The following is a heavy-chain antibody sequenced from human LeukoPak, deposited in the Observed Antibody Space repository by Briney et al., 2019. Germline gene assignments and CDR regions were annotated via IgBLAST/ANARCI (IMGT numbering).Heavy chain of an antibody. CDR3: ARRTYDAFDI. V-gene: IGHV3-30*03. CDR2: ISYDGSNK. J-gene: IGHJ3*02. D-gene: IGHD1-14*01. Sequence: PGRSLRLSCAASGFIFSNSAMHWVRQAPGKGLEWVAVISYDGSNKYYADSVKGRFTISRDNSKNTLYLQMNSLRAEDTAVYYCARRTYDAFDIWGQGTMVTVSS. CDR1: GFIFSNSA.